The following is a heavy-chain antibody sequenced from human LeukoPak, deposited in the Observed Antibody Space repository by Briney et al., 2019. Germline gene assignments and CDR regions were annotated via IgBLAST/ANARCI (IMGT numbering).Heavy chain of an antibody. CDR2: ISTYKYNT. CDR3: ARQVDTTMALPDY. D-gene: IGHD5-18*01. Sequence: GASVKVSCKTSGYTFTSYGVSWVRQAPGQRLEWMGWISTYKYNTNYAQKFRGRVTLTKDTSTSTVYMELMSLRSDDTAIYYCARQVDTTMALPDYWGQGTLVTVSS. V-gene: IGHV1-18*01. J-gene: IGHJ4*02. CDR1: GYTFTSYG.